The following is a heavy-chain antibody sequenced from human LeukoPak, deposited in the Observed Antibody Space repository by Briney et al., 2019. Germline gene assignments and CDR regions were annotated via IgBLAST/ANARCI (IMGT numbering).Heavy chain of an antibody. V-gene: IGHV3-66*01. Sequence: GGSLRLSCGTSGFTVDSNHLSWVRQAPGKGLEWVSVIYSGGSTYHADSVKGRFTISRDNLRNTLFLQMNRLRVEDTAVYYCARVTYDPAFEFWGQGTLVTVSA. D-gene: IGHD3-3*01. CDR2: IYSGGST. J-gene: IGHJ4*02. CDR1: GFTVDSNH. CDR3: ARVTYDPAFEF.